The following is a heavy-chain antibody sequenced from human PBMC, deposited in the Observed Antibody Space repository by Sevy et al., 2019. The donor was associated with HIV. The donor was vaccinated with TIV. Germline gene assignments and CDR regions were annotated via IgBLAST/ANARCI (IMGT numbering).Heavy chain of an antibody. CDR3: ATLDFWSDHPFYGTDV. J-gene: IGHJ6*02. D-gene: IGHD3-3*01. CDR2: FDPEDGET. V-gene: IGHV1-24*01. CDR1: RYSLSEIS. Sequence: ASVKVSCKVSRYSLSEISMHWVRQAPGKGLEWMGGFDPEDGETIYAQKFQGRVTMTVDTSTDTAYMELRRLTSEDTAVYYCATLDFWSDHPFYGTDVWGQGTTVTVSS.